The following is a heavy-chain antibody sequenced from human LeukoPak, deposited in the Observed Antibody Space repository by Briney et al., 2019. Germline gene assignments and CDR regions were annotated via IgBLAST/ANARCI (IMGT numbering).Heavy chain of an antibody. CDR1: GYTFTSYG. V-gene: IGHV1-18*01. CDR3: ARDRYSSSWYFDD. D-gene: IGHD6-13*01. CDR2: ISAYNGNT. J-gene: IGHJ4*02. Sequence: GSVKVPCKASGYTFTSYGISWVRQAPGQGLGWMGWISAYNGNTNYAQKLQGRVTMTTDTSTSTAYMELRSLRSDDTAVNYCARDRYSSSWYFDDWGQGTLVTVSS.